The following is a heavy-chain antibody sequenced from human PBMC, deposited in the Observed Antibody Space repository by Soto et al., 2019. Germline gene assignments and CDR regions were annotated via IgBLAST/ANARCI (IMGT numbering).Heavy chain of an antibody. J-gene: IGHJ6*02. CDR1: GGSISSGGYY. CDR2: IYYSGST. D-gene: IGHD1-1*01. V-gene: IGHV4-31*03. CDR3: ASNPKTGSNKGYYYYGMDV. Sequence: SETLSLTCTVSGGSISSGGYYWSWIRQHPGKGLEWIGYIYYSGSTYYNPSLKSRVTISVDTSKNQFSLKLSSVTAADTAVYYCASNPKTGSNKGYYYYGMDVWGQGTTVTVSS.